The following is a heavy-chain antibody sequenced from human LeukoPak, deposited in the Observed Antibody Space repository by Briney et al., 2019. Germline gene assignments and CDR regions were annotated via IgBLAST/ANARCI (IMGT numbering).Heavy chain of an antibody. Sequence: SQTLSLTCTVSGGSISSGDYYWSWIRQPPGKGLEWIGYTYYSGSTYYNPSLKSRATISVYTSKNQFSLKLTSVTAADTAVYYCARPYYYDSRIDTWGQGTLVTVSS. CDR3: ARPYYYDSRIDT. CDR1: GGSISSGDYY. J-gene: IGHJ5*02. V-gene: IGHV4-30-4*01. D-gene: IGHD3-22*01. CDR2: TYYSGST.